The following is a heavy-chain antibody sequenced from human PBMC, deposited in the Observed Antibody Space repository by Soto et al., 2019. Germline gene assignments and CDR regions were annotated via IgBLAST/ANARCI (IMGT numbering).Heavy chain of an antibody. J-gene: IGHJ4*02. CDR2: IWFDESDN. V-gene: IGHV3-33*01. Sequence: QVQLVESGGGVVQPGTSLRLSCVASGFNFNTYGMHWVRQAPGKGLEWVAVIWFDESDNYYADSVKGRFTISRDSSKNTLYLHMNSLRDEDTAVYYCARNLRWEPQFDNWGQGPLVTVSS. D-gene: IGHD4-17*01. CDR3: ARNLRWEPQFDN. CDR1: GFNFNTYG.